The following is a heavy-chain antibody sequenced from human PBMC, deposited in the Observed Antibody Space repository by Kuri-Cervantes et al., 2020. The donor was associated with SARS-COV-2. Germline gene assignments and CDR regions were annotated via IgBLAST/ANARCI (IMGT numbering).Heavy chain of an antibody. V-gene: IGHV3-73*01. CDR1: GFLFRASA. CDR3: TTLIDY. CDR2: VRGKANNYAT. J-gene: IGHJ4*02. Sequence: GESLKISCEVSGFLFRASAIYWVRQASGKGLEWVCRVRGKANNYATAYAASVKGRFTISRDDSKNMAYLQMNSLKTEDTAVYYCTTLIDYWGQGALVTVSS.